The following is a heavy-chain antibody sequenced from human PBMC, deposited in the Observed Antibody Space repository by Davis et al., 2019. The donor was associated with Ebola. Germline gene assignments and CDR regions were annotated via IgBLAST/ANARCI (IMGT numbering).Heavy chain of an antibody. D-gene: IGHD6-19*01. CDR2: ITRTASTI. V-gene: IGHV3-48*02. Sequence: GESLKISCSASEFTFSNYNMFWVRQAPGKGLEWVSYITRTASTIYYADSVKGRFTISRDNADNSLYLQMNSLRDEDTAVYYCARDSLLLFGVAGSGAMDVWGKGSTATVSS. J-gene: IGHJ6*04. CDR3: ARDSLLLFGVAGSGAMDV. CDR1: EFTFSNYN.